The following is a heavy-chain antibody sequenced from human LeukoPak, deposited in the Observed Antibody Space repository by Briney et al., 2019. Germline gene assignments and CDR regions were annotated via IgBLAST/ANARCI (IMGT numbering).Heavy chain of an antibody. V-gene: IGHV4-59*01. Sequence: SETLSLTCTVSGGSISSYYWNWIRQPPGKGLEWIGYIYYSGSTDNNPSLKSRVTISVDTSKNQFSLNLNSVTAADTAVYYCARGGPLAMARWFDPWGQGTLVTVSS. J-gene: IGHJ5*02. D-gene: IGHD5-18*01. CDR3: ARGGPLAMARWFDP. CDR1: GGSISSYY. CDR2: IYYSGST.